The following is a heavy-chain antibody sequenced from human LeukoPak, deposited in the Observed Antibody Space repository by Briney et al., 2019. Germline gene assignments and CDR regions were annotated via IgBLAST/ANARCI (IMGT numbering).Heavy chain of an antibody. V-gene: IGHV3-7*03. J-gene: IGHJ5*02. CDR2: IKQDGSEK. CDR3: ARDRVAAAGTNWFDP. D-gene: IGHD6-13*01. CDR1: GFTFSSYW. Sequence: LSGGSLRLSCAASGFTFSSYWMSWVRQAPGKGLEWVANIKQDGSEKYYEDSVKGRFTISRDNAKNSLYLQMNSLRAEDTAVYYCARDRVAAAGTNWFDPWGQGTLVTVSS.